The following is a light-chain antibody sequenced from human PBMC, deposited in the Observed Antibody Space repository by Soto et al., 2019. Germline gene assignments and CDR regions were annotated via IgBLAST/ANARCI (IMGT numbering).Light chain of an antibody. Sequence: IQMTQSPSAVPASVGDRVTITCRASQAISSWLAWYQQKPGHPPNLLIYSASTLRSGVPSRFSGSESGAVFTLTISNLQPEDFATYYCQQASSFPLTFGRGTKVDIK. CDR1: QAISSW. CDR3: QQASSFPLT. CDR2: SAS. V-gene: IGKV1-12*01. J-gene: IGKJ4*01.